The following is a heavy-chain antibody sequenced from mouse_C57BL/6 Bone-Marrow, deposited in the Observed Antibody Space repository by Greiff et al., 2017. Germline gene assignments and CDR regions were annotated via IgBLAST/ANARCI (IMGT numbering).Heavy chain of an antibody. Sequence: EVKVVESGGGLVKPGGSLKLSCAASGFTFSSYAMSWVRQTPEKRLEWVATISDGGSYTYYPDNVKGRFTISRDNAKNHLYLQMRHEKSEDTAMYYCARVYEGYYGAMDYWGQGTSVTGSS. CDR3: ARVYEGYYGAMDY. J-gene: IGHJ4*01. V-gene: IGHV5-4*03. CDR2: ISDGGSYT. D-gene: IGHD2-3*01. CDR1: GFTFSSYA.